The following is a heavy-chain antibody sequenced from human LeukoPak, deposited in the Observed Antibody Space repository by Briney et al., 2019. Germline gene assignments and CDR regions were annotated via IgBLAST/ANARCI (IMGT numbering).Heavy chain of an antibody. Sequence: ASVKVSCKASGYTFTTYYIHWVRQAPGQGLEWMGIINPSGGSTSYAQKFQGRVTMTRDTSTSTVYMELSSLRSEDTAVYYCARMMELQSPFDYWGQGTLVTVSS. CDR2: INPSGGST. J-gene: IGHJ4*02. CDR1: GYTFTTYY. D-gene: IGHD1-26*01. CDR3: ARMMELQSPFDY. V-gene: IGHV1-46*01.